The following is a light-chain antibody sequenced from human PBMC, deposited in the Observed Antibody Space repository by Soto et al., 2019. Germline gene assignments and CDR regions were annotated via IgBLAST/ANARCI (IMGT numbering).Light chain of an antibody. CDR2: GAS. V-gene: IGKV3-20*01. J-gene: IGKJ1*01. Sequence: EIVLTQSPGTLSLSPGERATLSCRASQSVSSIYLAWFQQKPGQAPRLLIYGASSRATGIPDRFSGSGSGTDLTLTISRLEPEDFAVYYCQQYDRSPPWTFGQGTKVEIK. CDR1: QSVSSIY. CDR3: QQYDRSPPWT.